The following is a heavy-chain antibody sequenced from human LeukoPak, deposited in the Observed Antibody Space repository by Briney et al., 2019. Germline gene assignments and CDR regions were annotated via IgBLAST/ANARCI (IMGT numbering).Heavy chain of an antibody. CDR1: GGSISSGDYY. D-gene: IGHD5-24*01. Sequence: PSQTLSLTCTVSGGSISSGDYYWSWIRQPLGKGLERIGYIYYSGSTYYNPSLKSRVTISVDTSKNQFSLKLSSVTVADTAVYYCASTTRDGYNLIYWGQGTLVTVSS. CDR2: IYYSGST. J-gene: IGHJ4*02. CDR3: ASTTRDGYNLIY. V-gene: IGHV4-30-4*01.